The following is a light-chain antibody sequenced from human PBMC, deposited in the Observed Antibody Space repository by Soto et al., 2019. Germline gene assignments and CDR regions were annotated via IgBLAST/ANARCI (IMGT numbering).Light chain of an antibody. CDR1: QGISNY. V-gene: IGKV1-27*01. Sequence: DIQMTQSPSSLSASVGDRVTITCRTSQGISNYLAWYQQKPGKVPKLLIYAASTLQSAVPSRFSGSGSGTEFTLTISSLQPEDVATYYCQKYNSAPRTFDQGTKVEIK. CDR3: QKYNSAPRT. J-gene: IGKJ1*01. CDR2: AAS.